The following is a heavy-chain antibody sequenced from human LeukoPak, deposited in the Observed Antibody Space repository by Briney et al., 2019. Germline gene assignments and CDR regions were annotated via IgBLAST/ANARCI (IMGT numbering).Heavy chain of an antibody. CDR2: IYYSGST. Sequence: SESLSLTXTVSGGSICSYYWSWIRQSPGKGREWMGYIYYSGSTNYNPSLKSRVTISVDTSKNQFSLKLSSVTAADTAVYHCAREVTLYYFDYWGQGTLVTVSS. D-gene: IGHD2-21*02. J-gene: IGHJ4*02. CDR1: GGSICSYY. CDR3: AREVTLYYFDY. V-gene: IGHV4-59*01.